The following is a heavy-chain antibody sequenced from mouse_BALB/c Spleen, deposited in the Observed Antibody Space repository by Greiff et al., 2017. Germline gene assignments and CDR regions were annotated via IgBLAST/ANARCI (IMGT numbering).Heavy chain of an antibody. J-gene: IGHJ2*01. D-gene: IGHD1-1*01. CDR1: GYTFTSYW. CDR2: IDPSDSYT. Sequence: QVQLQQPGAELVKPGASVKLSCKASGYTFTSYWMHWVKQRPGQGLEWIGEIDPSDSYTNYNQKFKGKATLTVDKSSSTAYMQLSSLTSEDSAVYYCARGDYYGSSWVDYWGQGTTLTVSS. CDR3: ARGDYYGSSWVDY. V-gene: IGHV1-69*02.